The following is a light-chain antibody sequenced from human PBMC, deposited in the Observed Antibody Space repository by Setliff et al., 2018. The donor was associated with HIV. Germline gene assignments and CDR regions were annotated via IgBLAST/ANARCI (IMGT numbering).Light chain of an antibody. J-gene: IGLJ1*01. CDR3: CSYAGSFTYV. CDR1: SSDVGGYKY. V-gene: IGLV2-11*01. Sequence: QSALTQPRSVSGSPGQAVAISCTGTSSDVGGYKYVSWYQQRPGKAPTLLIFDFTMRPSGVPDRFSGSKSGNTASLTISGLQPEDDGDYYCCSYAGSFTYVFGTGTKATVL. CDR2: DFT.